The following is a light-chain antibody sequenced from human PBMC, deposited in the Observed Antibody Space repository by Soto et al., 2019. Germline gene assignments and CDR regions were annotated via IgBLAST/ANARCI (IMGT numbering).Light chain of an antibody. J-gene: IGKJ1*01. CDR2: AAS. Sequence: DIQMTQSPSSLSASVGDRVTITCRASQSISSYLNWYQQKPGKAPKLLIYAASSRATGIPDRFSGSGSGTDFTLTISRLEPEDFAVYYCQQYGSSRTFGQGTKVEIK. V-gene: IGKV1-39*01. CDR1: QSISSY. CDR3: QQYGSSRT.